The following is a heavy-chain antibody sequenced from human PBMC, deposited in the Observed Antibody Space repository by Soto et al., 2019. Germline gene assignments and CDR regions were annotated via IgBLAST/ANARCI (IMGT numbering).Heavy chain of an antibody. D-gene: IGHD1-26*01. V-gene: IGHV4-4*02. CDR1: GDSISSDHW. J-gene: IGHJ4*02. CDR2: IYHSGSV. Sequence: QVQLRESGPGLVKPSGTLSLTCAVSGDSISSDHWWGWVRQPPGKGLEWIGEIYHSGSVNYNPSPXXRVTISVDKSENQFSLSLTSVTAADTAVYYCASHGYYDLEYWGQGTLVTVSS. CDR3: ASHGYYDLEY.